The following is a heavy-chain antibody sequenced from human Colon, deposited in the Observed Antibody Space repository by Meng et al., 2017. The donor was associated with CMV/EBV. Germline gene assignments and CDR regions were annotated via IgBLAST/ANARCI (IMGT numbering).Heavy chain of an antibody. Sequence: GESLKISCAASGFTFNNFWIHWVRQAPGKGLEWVANIKQDGSEKYYVDSVKGRFTISRDNAKNSLYLQMNSLRAEDTAVYYCARELVVPAAIHGMDVWGQGTTVTVSS. D-gene: IGHD2-2*01. CDR1: GFTFNNFW. V-gene: IGHV3-7*01. CDR2: IKQDGSEK. J-gene: IGHJ6*02. CDR3: ARELVVPAAIHGMDV.